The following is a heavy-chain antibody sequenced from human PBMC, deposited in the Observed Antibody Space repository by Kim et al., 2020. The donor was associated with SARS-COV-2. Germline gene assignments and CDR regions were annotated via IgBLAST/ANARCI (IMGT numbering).Heavy chain of an antibody. CDR3: ARDHSASPFDY. J-gene: IGHJ4*02. Sequence: GGSLRLSCAASGFTFSSYSMNWVRQAPGKGLEWVSYISSSSSTIYYADSVKGRFTISRDNAKNSLYLQMNSLRAEDTAVYYCARDHSASPFDYWGQGTLVTVSS. D-gene: IGHD3-10*01. CDR1: GFTFSSYS. CDR2: ISSSSSTI. V-gene: IGHV3-48*04.